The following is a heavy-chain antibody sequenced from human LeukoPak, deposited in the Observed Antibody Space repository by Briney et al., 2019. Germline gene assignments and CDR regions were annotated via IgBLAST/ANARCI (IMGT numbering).Heavy chain of an antibody. J-gene: IGHJ4*02. CDR2: ISGSGGST. D-gene: IGHD6-19*01. CDR1: GFTLSSYA. V-gene: IGHV3-23*01. CDR3: AQEREYSSGWSPRTFDY. Sequence: PGGSLRLSCAASGFTLSSYAMSWVRQAPRKGLEWVSAISGSGGSTYYADSVKGRLTISRDNSKNTLYLQMNSLRAEDTAVYYCAQEREYSSGWSPRTFDYWGQGTLVTVSS.